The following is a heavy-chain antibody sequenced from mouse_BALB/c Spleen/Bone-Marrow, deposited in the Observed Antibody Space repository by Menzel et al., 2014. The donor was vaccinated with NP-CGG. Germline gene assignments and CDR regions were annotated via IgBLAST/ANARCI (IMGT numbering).Heavy chain of an antibody. D-gene: IGHD2-4*01. CDR2: ISSGGST. CDR3: ARDDYDDQYYFDY. J-gene: IGHJ2*01. CDR1: GFTFSSYA. Sequence: EVTLVESGGGLVKPGGSLKLSCAASGFTFSSYAMSWVRQTPEKRLEWVASISSGGSTYYPDSVKGRFTISRDNARNILYLQMSSLRSEDTAMYYCARDDYDDQYYFDYWGQGTTLTVSS. V-gene: IGHV5-6-5*01.